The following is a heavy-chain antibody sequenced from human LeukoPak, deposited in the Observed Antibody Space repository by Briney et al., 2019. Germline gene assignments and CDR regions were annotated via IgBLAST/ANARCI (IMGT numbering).Heavy chain of an antibody. CDR1: GYTLTSHA. Sequence: GASVKVSCKASGYTLTSHALSWVRQAPGQGLEWMGGIIPIFGTANYAQKFQGRVTITADESTSAAYMELSSLRSEDTAVYYCARGRSYSSGWYDFDYWGQGTLVTVSS. V-gene: IGHV1-69*13. J-gene: IGHJ4*02. D-gene: IGHD6-19*01. CDR2: IIPIFGTA. CDR3: ARGRSYSSGWYDFDY.